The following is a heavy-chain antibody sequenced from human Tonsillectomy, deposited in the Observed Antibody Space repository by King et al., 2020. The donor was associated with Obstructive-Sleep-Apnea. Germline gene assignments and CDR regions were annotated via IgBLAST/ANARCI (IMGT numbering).Heavy chain of an antibody. CDR2: IYHSGST. J-gene: IGHJ5*02. V-gene: IGHV4-38-2*02. CDR1: GYSISSGYY. Sequence: VQLQESGPGLVKPSETLSLTCTVSGYSISSGYYWGWIRQPPGKGLEWIGSIYHSGSTYYNPSLKSRVTISVDTSKNQFSLKLSSVTAADTAVYYCASVTDQLLLDWFDPWGQGTLVTVSS. D-gene: IGHD2-2*01. CDR3: ASVTDQLLLDWFDP.